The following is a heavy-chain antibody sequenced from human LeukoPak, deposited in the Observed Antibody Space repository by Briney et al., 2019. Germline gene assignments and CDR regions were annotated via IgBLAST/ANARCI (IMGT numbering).Heavy chain of an antibody. Sequence: SETLSLTCTISGGSISNYYWTWIRQPPGKGLEWIGYIYYSGSTNYNPSLKSRVTISVDTSKNQFSLRLSSVTAADTAVYYCARMDRSGWYYFDYWGQGTLVTVSS. CDR2: IYYSGST. J-gene: IGHJ4*02. D-gene: IGHD6-19*01. V-gene: IGHV4-59*08. CDR1: GGSISNYY. CDR3: ARMDRSGWYYFDY.